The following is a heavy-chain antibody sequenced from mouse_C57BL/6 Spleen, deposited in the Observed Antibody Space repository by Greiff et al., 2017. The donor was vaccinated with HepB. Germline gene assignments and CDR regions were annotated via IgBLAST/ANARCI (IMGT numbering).Heavy chain of an antibody. CDR3: ARGGITSMDY. J-gene: IGHJ4*01. Sequence: VQLKQPGAELVMPGASVKLSCKASGYTFTSYWMHWVKQRPGQGLEWIGEIDPSDSYTNYNQKFKGKSTLTVDKSSSTAYMQLSSLTSEDSAVYYCARGGITSMDYWGQGTSVTVSS. V-gene: IGHV1-69*01. CDR2: IDPSDSYT. D-gene: IGHD1-2*01. CDR1: GYTFTSYW.